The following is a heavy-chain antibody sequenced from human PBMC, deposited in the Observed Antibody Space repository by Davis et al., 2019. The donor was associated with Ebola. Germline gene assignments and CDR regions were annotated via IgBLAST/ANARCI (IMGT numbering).Heavy chain of an antibody. J-gene: IGHJ6*02. CDR2: IYSGGST. Sequence: PGGSLRLSCAASAFTVSSNYMSWVRQAPGKGLEWDSVIYSGGSTSYADSVKGRFTISRDNSKNTLYLQMNSLRAEDTAVYYCASKDYYYGMDVWGQGTTVTVSS. CDR3: ASKDYYYGMDV. V-gene: IGHV3-66*01. CDR1: AFTVSSNY.